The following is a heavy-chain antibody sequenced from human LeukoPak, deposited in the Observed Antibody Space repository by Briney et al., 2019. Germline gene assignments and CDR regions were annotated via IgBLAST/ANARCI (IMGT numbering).Heavy chain of an antibody. Sequence: GGSLRLSCAASGFTFSSYSMNWVRQAPGKGLEWVSSISSSSSYIYYADSVKGRFTISRDNTKNSLYLQMNSLRAEDTAVYYCAREVRYSSGWDYYYYYGMDVWGQGTTVTVSS. V-gene: IGHV3-21*01. CDR1: GFTFSSYS. CDR3: AREVRYSSGWDYYYYYGMDV. D-gene: IGHD6-19*01. CDR2: ISSSSSYI. J-gene: IGHJ6*02.